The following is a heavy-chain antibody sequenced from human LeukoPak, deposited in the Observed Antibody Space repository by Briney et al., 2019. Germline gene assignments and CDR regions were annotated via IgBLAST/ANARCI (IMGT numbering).Heavy chain of an antibody. CDR2: IYSSGST. CDR3: ARDRRYASSYYYYYYMDV. D-gene: IGHD3-16*01. Sequence: TSETLSLTCSVSGGFITSSGFHWGWIRKPAGKGLEWIGRIYSSGSTSYNPSLKSRLTMSVDTSKNQFSLKLSSMTAADTAVYYCARDRRYASSYYYYYYMDVWGKGTTVTVSS. V-gene: IGHV4-61*02. J-gene: IGHJ6*03. CDR1: GGFITSSGFH.